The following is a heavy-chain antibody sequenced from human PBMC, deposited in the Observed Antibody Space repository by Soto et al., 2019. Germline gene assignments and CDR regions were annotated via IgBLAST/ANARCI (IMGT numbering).Heavy chain of an antibody. CDR2: MYYSGSS. J-gene: IGHJ6*02. Sequence: SETLSLTCTFSGVSISSYYWSWIRQPPGKGLEWIGYMYYSGSSNYNPSLQSRVTILVDTSKNQFSLKLSSVTAADTAVYYCARDQAIIYYDSSVASYGMDVWGQGTTVTVSS. CDR1: GVSISSYY. CDR3: ARDQAIIYYDSSVASYGMDV. V-gene: IGHV4-59*01. D-gene: IGHD3-22*01.